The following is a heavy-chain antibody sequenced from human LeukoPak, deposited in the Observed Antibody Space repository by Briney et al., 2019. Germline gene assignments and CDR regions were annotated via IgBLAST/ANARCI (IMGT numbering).Heavy chain of an antibody. CDR3: ARDPVRIFYYYDSSIY. Sequence: TPSETLSLTCAVYGGSFSGYHWSWIRQPPGKGLEWIGEINHSGSTNYNPSLKSRVTISVDTSKNQFSLKLSSVTAADTAVYYCARDPVRIFYYYDSSIYWGQGTLVTVSS. CDR2: INHSGST. J-gene: IGHJ4*02. V-gene: IGHV4-34*01. D-gene: IGHD3-22*01. CDR1: GGSFSGYH.